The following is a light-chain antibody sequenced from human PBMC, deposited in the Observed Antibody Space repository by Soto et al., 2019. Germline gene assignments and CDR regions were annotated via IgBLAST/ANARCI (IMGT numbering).Light chain of an antibody. Sequence: IQSAQSPSTLSGSVGGRVTLACRASQTISSWLAWYQQKPGKAPKLLIYKASTLKSGVPSRFSGSGSGTEFTLTISSLQPDDFATYYCQHYNSYSEAFGQGTKVDIK. CDR1: QTISSW. V-gene: IGKV1-5*03. CDR3: QHYNSYSEA. J-gene: IGKJ1*01. CDR2: KAS.